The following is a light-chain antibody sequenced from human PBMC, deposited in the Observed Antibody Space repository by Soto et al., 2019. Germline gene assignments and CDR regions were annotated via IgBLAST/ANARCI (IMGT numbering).Light chain of an antibody. CDR3: QQYSNYWT. V-gene: IGKV1-5*01. J-gene: IGKJ1*01. Sequence: DIQMTQSPSTLSASLGDRVTVTCRASQSISRWLAWFQQKPGKAHKLLIYDASSLETGVPSRFSGSGSGTEFTLTIRSLQPDDFGTYYCQQYSNYWTFGQGTKVEIK. CDR1: QSISRW. CDR2: DAS.